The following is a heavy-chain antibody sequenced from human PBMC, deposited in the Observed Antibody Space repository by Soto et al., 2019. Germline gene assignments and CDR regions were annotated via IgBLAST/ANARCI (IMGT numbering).Heavy chain of an antibody. V-gene: IGHV5-51*01. Sequence: VQLVQSGAEVRKPGESLTISCQASGYSFSTSWIGWVRQMPGKGLEWMGVIYPADSHVRYGPSFQGQVTISADKSINTAYLQWSSLKASDSGIYYCARRPMAADGTLLWFDPWGQGTRVTVSS. CDR3: ARRPMAADGTLLWFDP. D-gene: IGHD6-13*01. CDR1: GYSFSTSW. J-gene: IGHJ5*02. CDR2: IYPADSHV.